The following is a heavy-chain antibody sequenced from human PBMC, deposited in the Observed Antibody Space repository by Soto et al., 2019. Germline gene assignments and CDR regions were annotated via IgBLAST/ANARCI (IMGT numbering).Heavy chain of an antibody. CDR2: INPYSGGT. V-gene: IGHV1-2*02. Sequence: ASVKVSCKASAYTFTDHYIHWLRQAPGQSLEWMGWINPYSGGTHFARKFQDRVTMARDTSVSTAYMELSSLKSDDTAVYYCARPKYGETYFDSWGQGTGVTVSS. J-gene: IGHJ4*02. CDR3: ARPKYGETYFDS. D-gene: IGHD2-21*01. CDR1: AYTFTDHY.